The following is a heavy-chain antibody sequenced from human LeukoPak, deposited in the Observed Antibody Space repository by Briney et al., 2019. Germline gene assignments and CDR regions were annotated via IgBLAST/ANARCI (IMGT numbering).Heavy chain of an antibody. CDR3: ARRGFGEFNY. V-gene: IGHV5-51*01. Sequence: GESLKISCKGSGYSFSNYWIGWVRQTPGKGLEWMGIIPPDDSDTRNSPSLQDHVSISADKSISTAYLQWSSLKASDTAMYYCARRGFGEFNYWGQGTLVTVSS. CDR2: IPPDDSDT. J-gene: IGHJ4*02. CDR1: GYSFSNYW. D-gene: IGHD3-10*01.